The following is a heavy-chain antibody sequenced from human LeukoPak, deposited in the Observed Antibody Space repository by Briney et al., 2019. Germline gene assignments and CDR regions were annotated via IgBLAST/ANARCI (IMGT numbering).Heavy chain of an antibody. V-gene: IGHV4-34*01. J-gene: IGHJ4*02. Sequence: SGTLSLTCAVYGGSFSGYYWSWIRQPPGKGLEWIGEINHSGSTNYNPSLKSRVTISVDTSKNQFSLKLSSVTAADTAVYYCARYSSGYYYRSPYFDYWGQGTLVTVSS. CDR1: GGSFSGYY. CDR3: ARYSSGYYYRSPYFDY. D-gene: IGHD3-22*01. CDR2: INHSGST.